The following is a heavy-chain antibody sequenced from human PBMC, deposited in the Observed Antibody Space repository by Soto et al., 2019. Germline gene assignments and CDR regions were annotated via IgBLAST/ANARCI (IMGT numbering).Heavy chain of an antibody. CDR3: ARDLWFGELWAFDY. J-gene: IGHJ4*02. Sequence: ASVKVSCKASGYTFTSYAMHWVRQAPGQRLEWMGWINAGNGNTKYSQKFQGRVTITRDTSATTAYMELSSLRSADTAVYYCARDLWFGELWAFDYWGQGTLGTVSS. CDR2: INAGNGNT. V-gene: IGHV1-3*01. CDR1: GYTFTSYA. D-gene: IGHD3-10*01.